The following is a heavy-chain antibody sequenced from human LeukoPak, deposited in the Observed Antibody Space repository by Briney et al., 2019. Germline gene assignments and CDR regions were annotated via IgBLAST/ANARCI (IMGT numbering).Heavy chain of an antibody. D-gene: IGHD3-10*01. CDR1: GFTFSSYG. V-gene: IGHV3-30*03. CDR2: ISYDGSNK. CDR3: ARDIRVRYMPMVRAVEYYQYHAMDV. J-gene: IGHJ6*02. Sequence: PGGSLRLSCAASGFTFSSYGMHWVRQAPGKGLEWVAVISYDGSNKYYADSVKGRFTVSRDSSKSTLFLQMDSLRRDDTAVYYCARDIRVRYMPMVRAVEYYQYHAMDVWGQGTTVTVYS.